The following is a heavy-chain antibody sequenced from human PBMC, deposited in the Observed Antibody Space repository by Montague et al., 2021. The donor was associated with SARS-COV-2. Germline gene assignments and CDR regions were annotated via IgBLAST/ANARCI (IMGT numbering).Heavy chain of an antibody. CDR1: GGSISNYY. CDR2: IYYSGST. D-gene: IGHD3-22*01. Sequence: SETLSLTCTVSGGSISNYYWSWIRQPPGRGLEWIGYIYYSGSTDYSPSLKSRVTISLDTSKNQFSLKVTSVTAADTAVHYCARGGGYYNYGLDVWGQGPRSPSP. V-gene: IGHV4-59*01. CDR3: ARGGGYYNYGLDV. J-gene: IGHJ6*02.